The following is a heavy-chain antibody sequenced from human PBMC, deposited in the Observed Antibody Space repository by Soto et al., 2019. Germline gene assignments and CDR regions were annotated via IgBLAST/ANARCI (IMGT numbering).Heavy chain of an antibody. V-gene: IGHV1-69*01. CDR3: ERGFARGMDV. J-gene: IGHJ6*02. D-gene: IGHD3-10*01. Sequence: VQLVQSGAEVKKPGSSVKVSCKASGGTFSSYAISWVRQAPGQGLEWMGGSIPIFGTANYAQTFQGRVTITADESTSTADMELSSLRSEDTSVYYCERGFARGMDVWGHGTTVTVSS. CDR1: GGTFSSYA. CDR2: SIPIFGTA.